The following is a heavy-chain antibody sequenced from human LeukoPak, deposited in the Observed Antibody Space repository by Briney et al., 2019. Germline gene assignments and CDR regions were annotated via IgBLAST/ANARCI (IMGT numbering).Heavy chain of an antibody. CDR3: ARRLEYSGSKGVFDY. V-gene: IGHV3-66*01. Sequence: GGSLRLSCAASGFTVTTNYMTWVRQAPGKGLEWVSIIYSGGYTDYADSVKGRFTISRDNSKYTLDLQMNSLRAEDTAVYYCARRLEYSGSKGVFDYWGQGTLVTVSS. CDR1: GFTVTTNY. D-gene: IGHD1-26*01. J-gene: IGHJ4*02. CDR2: IYSGGYT.